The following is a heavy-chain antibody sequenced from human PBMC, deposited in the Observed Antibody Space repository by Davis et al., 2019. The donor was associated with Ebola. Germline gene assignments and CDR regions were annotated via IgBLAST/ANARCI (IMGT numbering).Heavy chain of an antibody. CDR1: GFTFSSYG. CDR3: AKSGLSFGVVKYHYGMDV. V-gene: IGHV3-33*06. D-gene: IGHD3-3*01. Sequence: GGSLRLSCAASGFTFSSYGMHWVRQAPGKGLEWVAVIWYDGSNKYYADSVKGRFTISRDNSKNTLYLQMNSLRDEDTAVYYCAKSGLSFGVVKYHYGMDVWGKGTTVTVSS. J-gene: IGHJ6*04. CDR2: IWYDGSNK.